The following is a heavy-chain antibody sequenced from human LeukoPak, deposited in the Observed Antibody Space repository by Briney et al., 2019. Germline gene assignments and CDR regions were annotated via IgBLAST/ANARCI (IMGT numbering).Heavy chain of an antibody. J-gene: IGHJ4*02. V-gene: IGHV4-39*07. Sequence: PSETLSLTCTVSGGSISSSSYYWGWIRQPPGKGLEWIGSIYYSGSTYYNPSLKSRVTISVDTSKNQFSLKLSSVTAADTAVYYCAREGAAAGTGSFDYWGQGTLVTVSS. D-gene: IGHD6-13*01. CDR1: GGSISSSSYY. CDR2: IYYSGST. CDR3: AREGAAAGTGSFDY.